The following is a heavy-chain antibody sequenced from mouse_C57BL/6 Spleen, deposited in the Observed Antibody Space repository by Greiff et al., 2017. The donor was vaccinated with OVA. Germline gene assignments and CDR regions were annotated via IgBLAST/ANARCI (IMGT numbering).Heavy chain of an antibody. D-gene: IGHD1-1*01. Sequence: QVQLQQPGAELVRPGSSVKLSCKASGYTFTSYWMHWVKQRPIQGLEWIGNIDPSDSGTHYNQKFKDKATLTVAKSSSTAYMQLSSLTSEDSAVYYCARVATVVEGFAYWGQGTLVTVSA. CDR1: GYTFTSYW. J-gene: IGHJ3*01. CDR3: ARVATVVEGFAY. CDR2: IDPSDSGT. V-gene: IGHV1-52*01.